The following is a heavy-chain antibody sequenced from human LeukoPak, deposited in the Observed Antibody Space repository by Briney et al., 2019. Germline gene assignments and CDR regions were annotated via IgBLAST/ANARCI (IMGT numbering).Heavy chain of an antibody. Sequence: GASVKVSCKASGGTFSSYAISWVRQAPGQGLEWMGRIIPILGIANYAQKFQGRVTITADKSTSTAYMELSSLRSEDTAVYYCATRDPYSYGYFDYWGQGTLVTVSS. J-gene: IGHJ4*02. CDR1: GGTFSSYA. CDR2: IIPILGIA. D-gene: IGHD5-18*01. CDR3: ATRDPYSYGYFDY. V-gene: IGHV1-69*04.